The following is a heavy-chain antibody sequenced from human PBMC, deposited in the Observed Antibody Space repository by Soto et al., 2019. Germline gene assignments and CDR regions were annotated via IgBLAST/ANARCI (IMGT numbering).Heavy chain of an antibody. CDR2: ISGSGGSS. CDR1: GFTFSSYA. D-gene: IGHD3-3*01. J-gene: IGHJ4*02. CDR3: AKVGLRFLEWLTFDY. V-gene: IGHV3-23*01. Sequence: EVQLLESGGGLVQPGGSLRLSCAASGFTFSSYAMSWVRQAPGKGLEWVSAISGSGGSSYYADSVKGRFTISRDNSKNTLYLQMNSLRAEDTAVYYCAKVGLRFLEWLTFDYWGQGTLVTVSS.